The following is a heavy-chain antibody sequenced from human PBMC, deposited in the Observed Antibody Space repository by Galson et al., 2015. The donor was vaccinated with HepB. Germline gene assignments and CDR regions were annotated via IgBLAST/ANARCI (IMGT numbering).Heavy chain of an antibody. J-gene: IGHJ5*02. Sequence: TLSLTCTVSGGSISSDYYWSWIRQPPGKGLEWIGYIYYSGSTNYNPSLKSRVTISVDTSKNQFSLKLSSVTAADTAVYYCARHEHIWEKNWFDPWGQGTLVTVSS. CDR2: IYYSGST. CDR1: GGSISSDYY. CDR3: ARHEHIWEKNWFDP. D-gene: IGHD1-26*01. V-gene: IGHV4-59*08.